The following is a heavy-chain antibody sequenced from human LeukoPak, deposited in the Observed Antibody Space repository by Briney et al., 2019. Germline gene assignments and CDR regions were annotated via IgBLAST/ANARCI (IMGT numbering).Heavy chain of an antibody. D-gene: IGHD3-10*01. Sequence: PGGSLRLSCAASGFTFSSYWMSWVRQAPGKGLEWVSAISGSGGSTYYADSVKGRFTISRDNSKNTLYLQMNSLRAEDTAVYYCAKDRRLLWFGELGYWGQGTLVTVSS. CDR2: ISGSGGST. CDR1: GFTFSSYW. J-gene: IGHJ4*02. V-gene: IGHV3-23*01. CDR3: AKDRRLLWFGELGY.